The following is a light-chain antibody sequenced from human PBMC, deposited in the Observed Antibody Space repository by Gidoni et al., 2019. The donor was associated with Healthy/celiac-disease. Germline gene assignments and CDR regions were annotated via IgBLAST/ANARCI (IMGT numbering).Light chain of an antibody. CDR3: QQSYSTPRT. CDR2: AAS. CDR1: QSISSY. J-gene: IGKJ1*01. V-gene: IGKV1-39*01. Sequence: DIQMTQSPSSLSASVGDRVTITCRASQSISSYLYWYQQKPGKAPKLLIYAASSLQSGVPSRFRGSGSGTDFTLTISSLQPEDFATYYCQQSYSTPRTFXQXTKVEIK.